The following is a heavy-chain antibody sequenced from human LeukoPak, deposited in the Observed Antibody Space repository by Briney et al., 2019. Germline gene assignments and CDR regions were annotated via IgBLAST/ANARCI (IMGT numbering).Heavy chain of an antibody. CDR1: GFTFSSYA. J-gene: IGHJ4*02. Sequence: PGRSLRLSCAASGFTFSSYAIHWVRQAPGKGLEWVAVISYDGSNEYYADSVKGRFTISRDNSKNTLFLQMNSLRPEDTAVYHCAKVALFSGYYPPFDYWGQGTLVTVSS. D-gene: IGHD3-22*01. CDR2: ISYDGSNE. V-gene: IGHV3-30*04. CDR3: AKVALFSGYYPPFDY.